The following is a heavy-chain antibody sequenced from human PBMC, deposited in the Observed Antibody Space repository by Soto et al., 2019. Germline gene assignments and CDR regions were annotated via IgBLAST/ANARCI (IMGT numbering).Heavy chain of an antibody. V-gene: IGHV3-30-3*01. J-gene: IGHJ4*02. CDR1: GFTFSSYA. Sequence: QVQLVESGGGVVQPGRSLRLSCAASGFTFSSYAMHWVRQAPGKGLEWVAVISYDGSNKYYADSVKGRFTISRDNSKNTLYLQMNSLRAEDTAVYYCAGLYYGDYSPFAYWGQGTLVTVSS. D-gene: IGHD4-17*01. CDR2: ISYDGSNK. CDR3: AGLYYGDYSPFAY.